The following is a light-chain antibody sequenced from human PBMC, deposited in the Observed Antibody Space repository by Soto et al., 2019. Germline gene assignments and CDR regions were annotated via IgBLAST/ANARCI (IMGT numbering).Light chain of an antibody. V-gene: IGKV1-27*01. CDR1: QGISNY. J-gene: IGKJ4*01. Sequence: DIQMTQSPSSLSASVGDRVTITCRASQGISNYLAWYQQKPGKVPKLLIYAASTLQSGVPSRFSGSGSGTDFTLTISSLQTEDVATYYCLKYNSALTFGGGTKVEIK. CDR2: AAS. CDR3: LKYNSALT.